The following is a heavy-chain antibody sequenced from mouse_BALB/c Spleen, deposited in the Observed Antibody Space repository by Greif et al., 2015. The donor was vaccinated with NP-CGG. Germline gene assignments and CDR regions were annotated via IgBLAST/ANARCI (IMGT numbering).Heavy chain of an antibody. V-gene: IGHV1-84*02. D-gene: IGHD4-1*01. Sequence: LVESGPELVKPGASVKISCKASGYTFTDYYINWVKQKPGQGLEWIGWIYPGSGNTKYNEKFKGKATLTVDTSSSTAYMQLSSLTSEDTAVYFCARRTGTEAMDYWGQGTSATVSS. J-gene: IGHJ4*01. CDR2: IYPGSGNT. CDR3: ARRTGTEAMDY. CDR1: GYTFTDYY.